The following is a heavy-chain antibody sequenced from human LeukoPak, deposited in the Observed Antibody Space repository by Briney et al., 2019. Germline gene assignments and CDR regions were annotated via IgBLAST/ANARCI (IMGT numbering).Heavy chain of an antibody. CDR1: GYTFTSYG. V-gene: IGHV1-18*01. D-gene: IGHD3-16*02. CDR2: ISAYNGNT. J-gene: IGHJ6*03. CDR3: ARGTSPFWGSYRYSVSSYMDV. Sequence: ASVKVSCKASGYTFTSYGISWVRQAPGQGLEWMGWISAYNGNTNYAQKLQGRVTMTTDTSTSTAYMELRSLRSDDTAVYCCARGTSPFWGSYRYSVSSYMDVWGKGTTVTVSS.